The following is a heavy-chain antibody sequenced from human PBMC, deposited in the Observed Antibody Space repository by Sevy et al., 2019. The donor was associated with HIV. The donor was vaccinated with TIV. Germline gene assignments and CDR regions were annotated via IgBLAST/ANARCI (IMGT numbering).Heavy chain of an antibody. CDR1: GFTFRNFW. V-gene: IGHV3-7*01. CDR2: IRQDGSEK. J-gene: IGHJ6*02. D-gene: IGHD3-10*01. Sequence: GESLKISCAVSGFTFRNFWMSWVRQAPGKGLEWVANIRQDGSEKYYVVSVRGRFTISRDNAKNSLFLQLNSLRADDTAIYYCAKSYFGSGTSYGMDLWGRGTTVTVSS. CDR3: AKSYFGSGTSYGMDL.